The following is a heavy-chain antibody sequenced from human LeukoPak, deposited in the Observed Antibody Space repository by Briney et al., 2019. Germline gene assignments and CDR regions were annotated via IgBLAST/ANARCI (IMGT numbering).Heavy chain of an antibody. V-gene: IGHV4-59*01. Sequence: SETLSLTCSVSGGAIDNYYWSWIRQPPGKGLEWIGYIYYSGTTHYNPSFKSRVTMSVDTSKNEFSLKVNSVTAAETGMYYCARLPPYDILTGGTFDIWGQGTWSPSLQ. CDR2: IYYSGTT. D-gene: IGHD3-9*01. CDR3: ARLPPYDILTGGTFDI. CDR1: GGAIDNYY. J-gene: IGHJ3*02.